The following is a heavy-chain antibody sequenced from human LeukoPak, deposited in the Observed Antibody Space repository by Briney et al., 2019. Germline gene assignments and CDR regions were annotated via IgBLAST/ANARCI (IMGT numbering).Heavy chain of an antibody. CDR1: GFTVSSNY. CDR3: ARESDYGDYSWDY. D-gene: IGHD4-17*01. CDR2: IYSGGST. Sequence: GGSLRLSCAASGFTVSSNYMSWVRQAPGKGLEWASVIYSGGSTYYADSVKGRFTISRDNSKNTLYLQMNSLRAEDTAVYYCARESDYGDYSWDYWGQGTLVTVSS. J-gene: IGHJ4*02. V-gene: IGHV3-53*01.